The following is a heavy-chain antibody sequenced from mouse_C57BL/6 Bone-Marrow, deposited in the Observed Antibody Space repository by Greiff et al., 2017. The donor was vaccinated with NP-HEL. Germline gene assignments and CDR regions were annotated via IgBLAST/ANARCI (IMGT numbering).Heavy chain of an antibody. J-gene: IGHJ2*01. CDR3: ARDGFYGYPYY. V-gene: IGHV5-4*01. Sequence: EVQRVESGGGLVKPGGSLKLSCAASGFTFSSYAMSWVRQTPEKRLEWVSTISDGGSYTYYPDNVKGRFTISRDNAKNNLYLQMSHLKSEDTAMYYCARDGFYGYPYYWGQGTTLTVSS. CDR2: ISDGGSYT. CDR1: GFTFSSYA. D-gene: IGHD2-2*01.